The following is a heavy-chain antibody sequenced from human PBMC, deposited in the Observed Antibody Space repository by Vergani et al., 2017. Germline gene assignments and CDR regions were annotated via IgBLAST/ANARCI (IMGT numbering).Heavy chain of an antibody. D-gene: IGHD3-22*01. Sequence: QLHLQESGPGLVKPSETLSLTCTVSGCSITSSSYYWGWIRQPPGKGLEWIGSMDYNGRAYYTPSLRRRVAISIDTSKMQFSLKLYSLTAADTAIYYCARHVTQDYYNDSDYFDYWGLGTLVTVSS. CDR1: GCSITSSSYY. J-gene: IGHJ4*02. V-gene: IGHV4-39*01. CDR3: ARHVTQDYYNDSDYFDY. CDR2: MDYNGRA.